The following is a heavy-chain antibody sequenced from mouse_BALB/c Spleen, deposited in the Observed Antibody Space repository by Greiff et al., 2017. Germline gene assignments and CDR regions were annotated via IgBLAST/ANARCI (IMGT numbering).Heavy chain of an antibody. CDR1: GFAFSSYD. D-gene: IGHD2-1*01. CDR3: ARQGGNPWFAY. V-gene: IGHV5-12-1*01. J-gene: IGHJ3*01. Sequence: EVMLVESGGGLVKPGGSLKLSCAASGFAFSSYDMSWVRQTPEKRLEWVAYISSGGGSTYYPDTVKGRFTISRDNAKNTLYLQMSSLKSEDTAMYYCARQGGNPWFAYWGQGTLVTVSA. CDR2: ISSGGGST.